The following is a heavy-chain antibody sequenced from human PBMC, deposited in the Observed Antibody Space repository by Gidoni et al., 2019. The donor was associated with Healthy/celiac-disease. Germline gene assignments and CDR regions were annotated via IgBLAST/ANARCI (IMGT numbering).Heavy chain of an antibody. J-gene: IGHJ4*02. CDR2: IIPIFGTA. D-gene: IGHD1-7*01. CDR3: ARGGHGTTSFVFSHLDY. V-gene: IGHV1-69*06. Sequence: QVQLVQSGAEVKKPGSAVKVSCKASGGSFRSYAISWVRQAPGQGLEWMGGIIPIFGTANAAQKFQGRVTITADKSTSTAYMELSSLRSEDTAVYYCARGGHGTTSFVFSHLDYWGQGTLVTVSS. CDR1: GGSFRSYA.